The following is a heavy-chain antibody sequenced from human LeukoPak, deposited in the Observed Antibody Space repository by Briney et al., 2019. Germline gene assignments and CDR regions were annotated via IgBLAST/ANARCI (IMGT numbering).Heavy chain of an antibody. D-gene: IGHD3-16*01. Sequence: GGSLRLSCAASGFTFSSYGMHWVRQAPGKGLEWVAVIWYDGSNKYYADSVKGRFTISRDNSKNTLYLQMNSLRAEDTAVYYCARDRDLWSYYGMDVWGQGTTVTVSS. CDR1: GFTFSSYG. CDR3: ARDRDLWSYYGMDV. V-gene: IGHV3-33*01. J-gene: IGHJ6*02. CDR2: IWYDGSNK.